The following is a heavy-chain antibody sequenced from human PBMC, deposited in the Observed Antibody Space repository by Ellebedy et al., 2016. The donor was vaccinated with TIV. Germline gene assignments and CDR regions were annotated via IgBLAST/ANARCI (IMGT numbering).Heavy chain of an antibody. CDR2: IGAIGNT. D-gene: IGHD1-1*01. Sequence: PGGSLRLSCAGSGFTFTNFALNWVRQAPGKGLEWVSVIGAIGNTYYADSVKGRFAVSRDNSENTVYLHMSSLRAEDTAVYFCAKDNPWNDPFDNWGQGTLVTVSS. CDR1: GFTFTNFA. V-gene: IGHV3-23*01. J-gene: IGHJ4*02. CDR3: AKDNPWNDPFDN.